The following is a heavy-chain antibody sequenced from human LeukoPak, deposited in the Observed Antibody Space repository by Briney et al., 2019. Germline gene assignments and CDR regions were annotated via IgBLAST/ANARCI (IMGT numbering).Heavy chain of an antibody. J-gene: IGHJ4*02. Sequence: KPSETLSLTCSVSGGSISSFYWSWIRQPPGQGLEWIGYIFHTGSASYNPSLRSRVTMSVDTSKNQFSLRLTSVSAADTAVYYCARYGSGNTEFDYWGQGTPVTVSS. CDR1: GGSISSFY. V-gene: IGHV4-59*01. D-gene: IGHD3-10*01. CDR3: ARYGSGNTEFDY. CDR2: IFHTGSA.